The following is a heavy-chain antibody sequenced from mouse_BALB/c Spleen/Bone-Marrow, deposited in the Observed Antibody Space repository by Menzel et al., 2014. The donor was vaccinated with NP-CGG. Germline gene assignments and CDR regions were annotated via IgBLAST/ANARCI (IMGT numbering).Heavy chain of an antibody. D-gene: IGHD1-1*01. V-gene: IGHV1-54*01. CDR2: INPGSGGT. Sequence: VQLQESGAELVRPGTSVKVSCKAFGYAFTNYLIEWVKQRPGQGLEWIGVINPGSGGTNYNEKFKGKATLTADKSSSTAYMQLSSLTSDDSAVYFCARGITTGYFDYWGQGTTLTVSS. CDR1: GYAFTNYL. CDR3: ARGITTGYFDY. J-gene: IGHJ2*01.